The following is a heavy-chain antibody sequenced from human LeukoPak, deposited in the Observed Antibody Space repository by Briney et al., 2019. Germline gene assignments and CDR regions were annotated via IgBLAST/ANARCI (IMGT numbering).Heavy chain of an antibody. D-gene: IGHD3-22*01. J-gene: IGHJ4*02. CDR1: GGSFSGYY. CDR2: INHSGST. CDR3: ATSDYYYDSSGYYIPTGY. V-gene: IGHV4-34*01. Sequence: SETLSLTCAVYGGSFSGYYWSWIRQPPGKGLEWIGEINHSGSTNYNPSLKSRVTISVDASKNQFSLKLSSVTAADTAVYYCATSDYYYDSSGYYIPTGYWGQGTLVTVSS.